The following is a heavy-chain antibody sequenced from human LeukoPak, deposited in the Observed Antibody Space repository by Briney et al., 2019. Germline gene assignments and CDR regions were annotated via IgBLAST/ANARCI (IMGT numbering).Heavy chain of an antibody. V-gene: IGHV3-23*01. D-gene: IGHD2-15*01. CDR1: GFTFSSYS. Sequence: GGSLRLSCVASGFTFSSYSLTWVRQTPEKGLAWVSIIGGPGAPTFYADSVEGRFTISRDNSKNTVYLEMNSLRAEDTALYFCARGATRATRHFDLWGRGTLVTVSS. CDR2: IGGPGAPT. J-gene: IGHJ2*01. CDR3: ARGATRATRHFDL.